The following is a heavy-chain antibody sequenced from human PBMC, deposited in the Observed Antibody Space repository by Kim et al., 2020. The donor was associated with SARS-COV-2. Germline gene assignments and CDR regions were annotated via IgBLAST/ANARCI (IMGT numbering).Heavy chain of an antibody. J-gene: IGHJ4*02. CDR3: ARVRRWGIHSSSSVAVDY. D-gene: IGHD6-6*01. CDR2: INPNSGGT. V-gene: IGHV1-2*06. Sequence: ASVKVSCKASGYTFTGYYMHWVRQAPGQGLEWMGRINPNSGGTNYAQKFQGRVTMTRDTSISTAYMELSRLRSDDTAVYYCARVRRWGIHSSSSVAVDYWGQGTLVTVSS. CDR1: GYTFTGYY.